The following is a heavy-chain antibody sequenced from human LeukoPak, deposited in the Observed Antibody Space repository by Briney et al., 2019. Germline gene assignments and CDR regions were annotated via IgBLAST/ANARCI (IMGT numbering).Heavy chain of an antibody. CDR3: ARGDSSWYNFDY. Sequence: SETLSLTCAVYGGSFSSYYWSWIRQPPGKGLEWIGYIYYSGSTNYNPSLKSRVTISVDTSKNQFSLKLSSVTAADTAVYYCARGDSSWYNFDYWGQGTLVTVSS. CDR2: IYYSGST. J-gene: IGHJ4*02. V-gene: IGHV4-59*01. D-gene: IGHD6-13*01. CDR1: GGSFSSYY.